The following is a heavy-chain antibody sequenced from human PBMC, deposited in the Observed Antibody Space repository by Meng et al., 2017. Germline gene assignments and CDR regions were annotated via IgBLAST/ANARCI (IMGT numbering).Heavy chain of an antibody. CDR2: IYWNDDK. J-gene: IGHJ1*01. V-gene: IGHV2-5*01. D-gene: IGHD6-13*01. CDR1: VFSHSTSGVG. Sequence: HITLKASVPSLVKPTQTLPRTCTFSVFSHSTSGVGVRWIRQPPGKALEWLALIYWNDDKRHSPSLKSRLTITKDTSKNQVVLTMTNMDPVDTATYYCAHIPYSSSWYEYFQHWGQGTLVTVSS. CDR3: AHIPYSSSWYEYFQH.